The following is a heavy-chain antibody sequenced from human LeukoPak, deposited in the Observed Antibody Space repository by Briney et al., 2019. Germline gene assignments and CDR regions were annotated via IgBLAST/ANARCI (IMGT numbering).Heavy chain of an antibody. Sequence: ASVKVSCKASGYTFTSYGISWVRQAPGQGLEWMGWISAYNGNTNYAQKLQGRVTMTTDTSTSTAYMELRSLRSDDTAVYYCARDKVVVVPAAVRVAYYGMDVWGQGTTVTVSS. CDR2: ISAYNGNT. CDR1: GYTFTSYG. V-gene: IGHV1-18*01. D-gene: IGHD2-2*01. J-gene: IGHJ6*02. CDR3: ARDKVVVVPAAVRVAYYGMDV.